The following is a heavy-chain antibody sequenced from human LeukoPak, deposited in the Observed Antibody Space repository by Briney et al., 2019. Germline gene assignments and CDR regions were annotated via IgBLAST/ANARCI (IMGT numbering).Heavy chain of an antibody. D-gene: IGHD3-16*01. CDR2: ISYDGANT. V-gene: IGHV3-30-3*01. J-gene: IGHJ3*01. Sequence: PGRSLRLSCAVSGFAFNSYVMHWVRQAPGKGLEWVALISYDGANTYYADSMKGRFTISRDNSKNTLYLQMSSLRAEDTAVYYCVRDDGDDYLWGSHGAFDFWGQGAMVTVSS. CDR3: VRDDGDDYLWGSHGAFDF. CDR1: GFAFNSYV.